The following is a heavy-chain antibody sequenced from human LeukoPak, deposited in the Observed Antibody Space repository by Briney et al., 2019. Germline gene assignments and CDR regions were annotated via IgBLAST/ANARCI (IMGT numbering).Heavy chain of an antibody. D-gene: IGHD6-19*01. CDR2: IDPSDSYT. V-gene: IGHV5-10-1*01. Sequence: GESLKISCKGSGFSFTSYWITWVRQMPGKGLEWMGRIDPSDSYTNYSPSFQGHITISADKSISTAYLQWSSLKASDTARYYCARQGRSSASTGDAFDLWGQGTMVTVSS. CDR3: ARQGRSSASTGDAFDL. J-gene: IGHJ3*01. CDR1: GFSFTSYW.